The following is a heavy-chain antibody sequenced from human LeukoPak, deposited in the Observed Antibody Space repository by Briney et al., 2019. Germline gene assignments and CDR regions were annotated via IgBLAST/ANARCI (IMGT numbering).Heavy chain of an antibody. V-gene: IGHV3-33*01. J-gene: IGHJ4*02. Sequence: PGGSLRLSCAASGFTFSSYGMHWVRQAPGKGLEWVAVIWYDGSNKYYADSVKGRFTISRDNSKNTLYLQMNSLRAEDTAVYYCARDPLLQFFFDYWGQGTLVTVSS. CDR2: IWYDGSNK. CDR1: GFTFSSYG. D-gene: IGHD3-3*01. CDR3: ARDPLLQFFFDY.